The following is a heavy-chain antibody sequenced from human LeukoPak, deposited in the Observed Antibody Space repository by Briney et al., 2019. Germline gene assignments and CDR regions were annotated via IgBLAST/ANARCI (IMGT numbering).Heavy chain of an antibody. CDR1: GDSFSSNSAA. CDR2: TYYRSKWYS. CDR3: ARIGGDYSYGMDV. J-gene: IGHJ6*02. Sequence: SQTLSLTCAISGDSFSSNSAAWNWIRQSPSRGLEWLGRTYYRSKWYSDYAVSIKGRITIKPDTSKNQFSLQLNSVTPEDTAVYYCARIGGDYSYGMDVWGQGTTVTVSS. V-gene: IGHV6-1*01. D-gene: IGHD2-21*01.